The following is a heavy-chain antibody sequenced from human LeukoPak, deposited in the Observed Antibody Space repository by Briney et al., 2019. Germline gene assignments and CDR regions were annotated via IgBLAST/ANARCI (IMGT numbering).Heavy chain of an antibody. CDR1: GFTFSTYW. V-gene: IGHV3-7*01. D-gene: IGHD3-10*02. CDR3: AELGITMIGGV. J-gene: IGHJ6*04. CDR2: IKQDGSEK. Sequence: GGSLRLSCAASGFTFSTYWMSWVRQAPGKGLEWVANIKQDGSEKYYVDSVKGRFTISRDNAKNSLYLQMNSLRAEDTAVYYCAELGITMIGGVWGKGTTVTVSS.